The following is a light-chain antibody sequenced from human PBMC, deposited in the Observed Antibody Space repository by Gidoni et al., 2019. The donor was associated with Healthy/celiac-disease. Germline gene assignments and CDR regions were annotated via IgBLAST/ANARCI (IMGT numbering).Light chain of an antibody. V-gene: IGLV4-69*01. CDR2: LNSDGSH. Sequence: QLVLTQSPSASASLGASVKLTCTLSSGHSSYAIAWHQQQPETGPRYLMKLNSDGSHSKGDGIPDRFSGSSSGAERYLTSSSLQSEDEADYYCQTWGTGILVVFGGGTKLTVL. CDR3: QTWGTGILVV. CDR1: SGHSSYA. J-gene: IGLJ2*01.